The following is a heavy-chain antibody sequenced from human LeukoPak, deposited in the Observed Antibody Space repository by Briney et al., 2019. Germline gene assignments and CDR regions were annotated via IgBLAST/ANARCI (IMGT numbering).Heavy chain of an antibody. Sequence: GASVKVSCKASGYTFTSYGISWVRQAPGQGLEWMGWISAYNGNTNYAQKLQGRVTMTTDTSTSTAYVELRSLRSDDTAVYYCARDSSRYDLTYFDYWGQGTLVTVSS. J-gene: IGHJ4*02. CDR3: ARDSSRYDLTYFDY. V-gene: IGHV1-18*01. D-gene: IGHD1-1*01. CDR1: GYTFTSYG. CDR2: ISAYNGNT.